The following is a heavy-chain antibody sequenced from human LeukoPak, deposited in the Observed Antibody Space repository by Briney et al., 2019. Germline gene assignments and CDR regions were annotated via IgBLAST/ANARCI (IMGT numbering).Heavy chain of an antibody. J-gene: IGHJ6*03. V-gene: IGHV3-20*04. D-gene: IGHD6-19*01. Sequence: GGSLTLSCSASTFTFDNYGMSWVRQAQGKGLEWVSRTNWNGVNTFYADSMKGRFTISRDNAKNSLYLQMNSLRIEDTALYYCVREGGWYKRGLDHYFYHMDVWGKGATVTVSS. CDR3: VREGGWYKRGLDHYFYHMDV. CDR1: TFTFDNYG. CDR2: TNWNGVNT.